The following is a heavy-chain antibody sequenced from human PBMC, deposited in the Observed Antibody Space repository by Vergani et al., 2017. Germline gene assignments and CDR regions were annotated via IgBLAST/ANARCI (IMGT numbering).Heavy chain of an antibody. J-gene: IGHJ4*02. CDR3: AREGPWIQLWSFDY. D-gene: IGHD5-18*01. CDR1: GFTFSSYS. Sequence: EVQLVESGGGLVKPGGSLRLSCAASGFTFSSYSMNWVRQAPGKGLEWVSSISSSSSYIYYADSVKGRFTLSRDNAKNSLYLQMNSLRAEDTAVYYCAREGPWIQLWSFDYWGQGTLVTVSS. V-gene: IGHV3-21*01. CDR2: ISSSSSYI.